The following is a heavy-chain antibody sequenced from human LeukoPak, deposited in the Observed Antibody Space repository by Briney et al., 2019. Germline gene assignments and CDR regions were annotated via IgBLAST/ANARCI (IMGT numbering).Heavy chain of an antibody. D-gene: IGHD3-10*01. J-gene: IGHJ4*02. V-gene: IGHV4-59*01. Sequence: SETLSLTCTVSGGSISSYYWSWIRQPPGKGLEWIGYIYYSGSTNYSPSLTSRVTISVDTSKNHFSLKLSSVTAADTAVYYCAGDRGSGSIFGYLGQGSLVTVS. CDR1: GGSISSYY. CDR2: IYYSGST. CDR3: AGDRGSGSIFGY.